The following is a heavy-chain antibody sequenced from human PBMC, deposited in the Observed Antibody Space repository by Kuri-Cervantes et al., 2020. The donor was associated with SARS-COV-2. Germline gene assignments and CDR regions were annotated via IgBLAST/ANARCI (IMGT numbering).Heavy chain of an antibody. CDR2: ISAYNGNT. Sequence: ASVKVSCKASEGTFFSYAISWVRQAPGQGLEWMGWISAYNGNTNYARKLQGRVTMTTDTSTSTAYMELRSLRSDDTAVYYCAREGGGDPLVLGFGVVIHDAFDIWGQGTMVTVSS. CDR1: EGTFFSYA. D-gene: IGHD3-3*01. V-gene: IGHV1-18*01. CDR3: AREGGGDPLVLGFGVVIHDAFDI. J-gene: IGHJ3*02.